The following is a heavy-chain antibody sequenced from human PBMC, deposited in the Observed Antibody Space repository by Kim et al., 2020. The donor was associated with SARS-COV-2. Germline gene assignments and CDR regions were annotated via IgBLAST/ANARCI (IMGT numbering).Heavy chain of an antibody. Sequence: GGSLRLSCAASGFTVSSNYMSWVRQAPGKGLEWVSVIYSGGSTYYADSVKGRFTISRDNSKNTLYLQMNSLRAEDTAVYYCARDHPHGSFAYFDYWGQGNLLTVSS. V-gene: IGHV3-53*01. D-gene: IGHD1-26*01. CDR3: ARDHPHGSFAYFDY. CDR1: GFTVSSNY. J-gene: IGHJ4*02. CDR2: IYSGGST.